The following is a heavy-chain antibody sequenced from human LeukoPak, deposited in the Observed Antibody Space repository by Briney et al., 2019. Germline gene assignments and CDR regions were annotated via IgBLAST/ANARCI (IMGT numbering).Heavy chain of an antibody. CDR3: ANRNYYAKSDYYSYYFDY. J-gene: IGHJ4*02. CDR1: GFTFSNYA. Sequence: PGGSLRLSCAASGFTFSNYALSWVRQVPGKGLEWVSSIIASGGSTVYADSVKGRFTISRDNSKNTLYLQMNSLRAEDTAVYYCANRNYYAKSDYYSYYFDYWGQGTLVTVSS. V-gene: IGHV3-23*01. D-gene: IGHD3-22*01. CDR2: IIASGGST.